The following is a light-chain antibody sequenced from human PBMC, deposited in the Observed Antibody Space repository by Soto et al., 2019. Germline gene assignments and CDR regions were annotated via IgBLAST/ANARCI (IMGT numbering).Light chain of an antibody. V-gene: IGKV1-27*01. CDR1: QGISNY. J-gene: IGKJ1*01. CDR2: AAS. Sequence: DIQMTQSPSSLSASVGDRVTMTCRASQGISNYLAWHQQKPGKVPKLLIDAASTLQSGVPSRFSGSGSGTDFTLTISSLQPEDVATYFCQKYNGSPRTFGQWTNVEIK. CDR3: QKYNGSPRT.